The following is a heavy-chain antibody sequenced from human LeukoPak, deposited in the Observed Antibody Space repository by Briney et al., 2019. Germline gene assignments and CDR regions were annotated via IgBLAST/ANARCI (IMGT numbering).Heavy chain of an antibody. V-gene: IGHV4-34*01. D-gene: IGHD4-17*01. CDR3: ARADDYGDHY. CDR2: INHSGST. CDR1: GGSFSGYY. Sequence: SETLSLTCAVYGGSFSGYYWSWIRQPPGKGLEWIGEINHSGSTNYNPSLKSRVTISVDTSKNQFSLKLSSVTAADTAMYYCARADDYGDHYWGQGTLVTVSS. J-gene: IGHJ4*02.